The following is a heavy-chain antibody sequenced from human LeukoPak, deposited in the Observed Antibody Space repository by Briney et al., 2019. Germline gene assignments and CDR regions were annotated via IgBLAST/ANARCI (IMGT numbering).Heavy chain of an antibody. CDR2: IYTSGST. CDR1: GGSISSGSYY. D-gene: IGHD3-3*01. CDR3: ARSWGIFGVVRYAFDI. V-gene: IGHV4-61*02. J-gene: IGHJ3*02. Sequence: PSETLSLTCTVSGGSISSGSYYWSWIRQPAGKGLEWFGRIYTSGSTNYNPSLKSRVTISVDTSKNQFSLKLSSVTAADTAVYYCARSWGIFGVVRYAFDIWGQGTMVTVSS.